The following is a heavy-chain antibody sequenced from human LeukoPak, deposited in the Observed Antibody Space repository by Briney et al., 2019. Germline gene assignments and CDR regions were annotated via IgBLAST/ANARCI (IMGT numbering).Heavy chain of an antibody. CDR3: ARDHDRGDYPLGAYYYYGMDV. D-gene: IGHD4-17*01. Sequence: PGGSLRLSCAAFGFTFSSYSMNWVRQAPGKGLEGVSSICSNSCYIYYADSVEGLFTLSRENAKTSLYLKMNSLRAKDKAVSYYARDHDRGDYPLGAYYYYGMDVWGKGTPVTVSS. CDR2: ICSNSCYI. CDR1: GFTFSSYS. V-gene: IGHV3-21*01. J-gene: IGHJ6*04.